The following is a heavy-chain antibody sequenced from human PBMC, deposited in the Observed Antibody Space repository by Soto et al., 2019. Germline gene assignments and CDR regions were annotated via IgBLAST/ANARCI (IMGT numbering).Heavy chain of an antibody. D-gene: IGHD5-18*01. V-gene: IGHV4-59*01. CDR1: GGSLSSYL. CDR3: ARAGTGMVKLDY. J-gene: IGHJ4*02. CDR2: IYYSGST. Sequence: SATLSLTCTVSGGSLSSYLWSWIRQPPGKGLEWIWYIYYSGSTNYTPSLGTRVTISVDTSKNQFSLKLTSVTAADTAVYYCARAGTGMVKLDYWGQGTLVTVS.